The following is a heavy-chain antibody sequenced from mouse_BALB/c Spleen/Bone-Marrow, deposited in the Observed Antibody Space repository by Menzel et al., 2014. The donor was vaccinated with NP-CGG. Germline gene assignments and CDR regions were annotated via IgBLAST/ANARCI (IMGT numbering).Heavy chain of an antibody. CDR2: ISSGGST. Sequence: EVKLVESGGGLVKPGGSLKLSCAASGFTFSSYAMSWVRQTPEKRLEWVASISSGGSTYYPDSVKGRFTISRDNARNILYLQMSSLRSEDTAMYYCASPLYYGLHYYAMDYWGQGTSVTVSS. V-gene: IGHV5-6-5*01. CDR3: ASPLYYGLHYYAMDY. CDR1: GFTFSSYA. J-gene: IGHJ4*01. D-gene: IGHD1-2*01.